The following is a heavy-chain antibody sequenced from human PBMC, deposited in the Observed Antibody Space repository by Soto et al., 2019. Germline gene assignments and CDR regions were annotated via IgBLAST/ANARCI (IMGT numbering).Heavy chain of an antibody. CDR2: ISSSSSYI. J-gene: IGHJ6*02. V-gene: IGHV3-21*01. D-gene: IGHD3-10*01. CDR1: GFTFSSYS. CDR3: ARVGVRGVIIKGYYYYGIDV. Sequence: GGSLRLSCAASGFTFSSYSMNWVRQAPGKGLEWVSSISSSSSYIYYADSVKGRFTISRDNAKNSLYLQMNSLRAEDTAVYYCARVGVRGVIIKGYYYYGIDVWGQGTTVTVSS.